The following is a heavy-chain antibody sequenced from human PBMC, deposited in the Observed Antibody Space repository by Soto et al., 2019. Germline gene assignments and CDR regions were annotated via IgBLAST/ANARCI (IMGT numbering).Heavy chain of an antibody. CDR1: GFTVSSNY. CDR2: IYSGGST. V-gene: IGHV3-53*05. CDR3: AKEEYSSGWNDY. Sequence: GGSLSLSCAASGFTVSSNYMSWVRQAPGKGLEWVSVIYSGGSTYYADSVKGRFTISRDNSKNTLYLQMNSLRAEDTAVYYCAKEEYSSGWNDYWGQGTLVTVSS. J-gene: IGHJ4*02. D-gene: IGHD6-19*01.